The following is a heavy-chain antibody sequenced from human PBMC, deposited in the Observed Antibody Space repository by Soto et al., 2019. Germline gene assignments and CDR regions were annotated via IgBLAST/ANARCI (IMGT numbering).Heavy chain of an antibody. V-gene: IGHV3-30*03. CDR1: GFTFSSYG. CDR2: ISYDGSNK. J-gene: IGHJ2*01. Sequence: PGGSLRLSCAASGFTFSSYGMHWVRQAPGKGLEWVAVISYDGSNKYYADSVKGRFTISRDNSKNTLYLQMNSLRSDDTAVYYCATGSYYDFWSGYRDWYFDLWGRGTLVTVSS. CDR3: ATGSYYDFWSGYRDWYFDL. D-gene: IGHD3-3*01.